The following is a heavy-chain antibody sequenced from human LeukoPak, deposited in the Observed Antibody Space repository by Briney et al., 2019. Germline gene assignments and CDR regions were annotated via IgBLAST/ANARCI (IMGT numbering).Heavy chain of an antibody. CDR1: GFTFSSYG. J-gene: IGHJ6*02. D-gene: IGHD3-10*01. CDR2: ISYDGSNK. CDR3: ARRQYYYGSGSYYNQYYYYGMDV. Sequence: PGRSLRLSCAASGFTFSSYGMHWVRQAPGKGLEWVAVISYDGSNKYYADSVKGRFTISRDNSKNTLYLQMNSLRAEDTAVYYCARRQYYYGSGSYYNQYYYYGMDVWGQGTTVTVSS. V-gene: IGHV3-30*03.